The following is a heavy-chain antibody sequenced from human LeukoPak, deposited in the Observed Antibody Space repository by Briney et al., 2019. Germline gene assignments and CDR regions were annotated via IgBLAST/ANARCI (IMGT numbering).Heavy chain of an antibody. CDR2: ISSGGTTK. V-gene: IGHV3-48*03. Sequence: GGSLRLSCVASRFTFSYYDMDWVRQAPGKGLEWVSYISSGGTTKYYADSVKGSFTSSRANAKNSLYLQMNSLRAEDTGVYYVARGLKYYDTLTGYRNYYAMDVWGQGTTVTVSS. CDR3: ARGLKYYDTLTGYRNYYAMDV. D-gene: IGHD3-9*01. J-gene: IGHJ6*02. CDR1: RFTFSYYD.